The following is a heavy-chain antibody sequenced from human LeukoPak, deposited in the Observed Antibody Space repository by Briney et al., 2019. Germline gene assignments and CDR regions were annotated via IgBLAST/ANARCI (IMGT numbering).Heavy chain of an antibody. CDR3: ATYSSSWYYYYYGMDV. Sequence: ASVKVSCKASGYTFTSYDINWVRQATGQGLEWMGWMNPNSGNTGYAQKFQGRVTMTRNTSISTAYMELSSLRSEDTAVYHCATYSSSWYYYYYGMDVWGQGTTVTVSS. CDR1: GYTFTSYD. D-gene: IGHD6-13*01. V-gene: IGHV1-8*01. CDR2: MNPNSGNT. J-gene: IGHJ6*02.